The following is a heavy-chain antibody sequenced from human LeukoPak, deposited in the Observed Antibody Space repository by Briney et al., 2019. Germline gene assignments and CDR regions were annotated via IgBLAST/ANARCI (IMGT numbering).Heavy chain of an antibody. CDR2: IKQDGSEK. CDR3: ARGDALDY. J-gene: IGHJ4*02. D-gene: IGHD2-2*01. V-gene: IGHV3-7*01. CDR1: GFTFSSSW. Sequence: GGSLRLSCAASGFTFSSSWMSWVRQAPGKGLEWVANIKQDGSEKYYVDSVKGRFTISRDNAKNSLYLQMNSLKAEDTAVYYCARGDALDYWGQGTLVTVSS.